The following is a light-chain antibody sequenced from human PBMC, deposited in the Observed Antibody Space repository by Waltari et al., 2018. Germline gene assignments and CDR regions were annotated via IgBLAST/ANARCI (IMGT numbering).Light chain of an antibody. CDR2: EVS. Sequence: QSALTQPRSVSGSPGQSVTISCPGTSSDVGGYNYVSWCQQHPGKAPKLMIYEVSKRPSGVPDRFSGSKSGNTASLTISGLQAEDEADYYCCSYAGNYSWVFGGGTKLTVL. J-gene: IGLJ3*02. CDR3: CSYAGNYSWV. V-gene: IGLV2-11*01. CDR1: SSDVGGYNY.